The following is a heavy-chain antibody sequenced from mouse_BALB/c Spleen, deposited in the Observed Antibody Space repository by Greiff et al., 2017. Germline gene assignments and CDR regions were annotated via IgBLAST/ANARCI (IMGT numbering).Heavy chain of an antibody. J-gene: IGHJ1*01. CDR1: GFTFSSFG. CDR3: ARGFDV. V-gene: IGHV5-17*02. Sequence: EVQLVESGGGLVQPGGSRKLSCAASGFTFSSFGMHWVRQAPEKGLEWVAYISSGSSTIYYADTVKGRFTISRDNPKNTLFLQMTSLRSEDTAMYYCARGFDVWGAGTTVTVSS. CDR2: ISSGSSTI.